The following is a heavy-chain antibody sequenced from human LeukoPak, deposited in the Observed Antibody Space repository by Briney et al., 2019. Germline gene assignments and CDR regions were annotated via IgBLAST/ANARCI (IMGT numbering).Heavy chain of an antibody. J-gene: IGHJ6*04. Sequence: GGSLRLSCAASGFTFSSYAMSWVRQAPGKGLEWVSAISGSGGSTYYADSVKGRFTISRDNSKNTPYLQMNSLRAEDTAVYYCATQGYCSSTSCYVSYYYGMDVWGKGTTVTVSS. CDR2: ISGSGGST. CDR3: ATQGYCSSTSCYVSYYYGMDV. CDR1: GFTFSSYA. D-gene: IGHD2-2*01. V-gene: IGHV3-23*01.